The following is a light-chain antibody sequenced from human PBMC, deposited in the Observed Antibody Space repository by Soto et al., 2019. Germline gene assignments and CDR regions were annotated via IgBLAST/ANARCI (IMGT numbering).Light chain of an antibody. Sequence: DIQMTQSPSSLSVSVGDRVTITCRASQTITSYLNWYQQKPGKAPKLLIYATSSLQSGVPSRFSGRGSGTNFTLTINSLQPEDFATYYCQQSYTMPLTFGGRSKVEIK. CDR2: ATS. J-gene: IGKJ4*01. V-gene: IGKV1-39*01. CDR3: QQSYTMPLT. CDR1: QTITSY.